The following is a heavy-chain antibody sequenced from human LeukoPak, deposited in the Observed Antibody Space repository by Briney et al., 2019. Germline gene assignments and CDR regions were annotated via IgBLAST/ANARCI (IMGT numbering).Heavy chain of an antibody. J-gene: IGHJ6*03. Sequence: GGSLRLSCAASEFTFSSNAMSWVRQAPGKGLEWVSTINKSGGSTYYADSVKGRFTISRDNAKSSLYLQMNSLRAEDTAVYYCARDPYSGSYGDYYYYYMDVWGKGTTVTISS. V-gene: IGHV3-23*01. D-gene: IGHD1-26*01. CDR3: ARDPYSGSYGDYYYYYMDV. CDR1: EFTFSSNA. CDR2: INKSGGST.